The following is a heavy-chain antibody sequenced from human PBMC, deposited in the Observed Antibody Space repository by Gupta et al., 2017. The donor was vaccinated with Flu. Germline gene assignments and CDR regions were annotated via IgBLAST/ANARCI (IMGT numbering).Heavy chain of an antibody. V-gene: IGHV3-15*01. CDR2: IKSKSEGETI. CDR3: TTARDCTSNSCGSIDY. J-gene: IGHJ4*02. Sequence: MNWVRQAPGKGLEWVGRIKSKSEGETIDYAVPVKGRFTISKDASMGTVYLRMDSLKNEDTAVYYCTTARDCTSNSCGSIDYWGQGTLVTVSS. D-gene: IGHD2-2*01.